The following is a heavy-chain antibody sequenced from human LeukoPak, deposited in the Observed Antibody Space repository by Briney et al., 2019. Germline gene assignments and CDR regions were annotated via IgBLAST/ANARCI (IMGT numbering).Heavy chain of an antibody. CDR1: GFTFDDYA. D-gene: IGHD1-26*01. CDR2: ISWSSGSI. J-gene: IGHJ4*02. V-gene: IGHV3-9*01. CDR3: AKELYRGSYSFDY. Sequence: PGGSLRLSCAASGFTFDDYAMHWVRQDPGKGLEWVSGISWSSGSIGYADSVKGRFTISRDNAKNSLYLQMNSLRTEDTALYYCAKELYRGSYSFDYWGQGTLVTVSP.